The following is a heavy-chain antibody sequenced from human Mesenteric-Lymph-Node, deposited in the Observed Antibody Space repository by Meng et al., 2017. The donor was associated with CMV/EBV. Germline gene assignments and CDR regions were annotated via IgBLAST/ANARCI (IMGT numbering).Heavy chain of an antibody. D-gene: IGHD3-16*01. CDR2: ISYDGSNK. Sequence: LSLTCAASGFTFTNYAMHWVRQAPGQGLEGVAVISYDGSNKYYADSVKGRFTISRDDSKNTLFLQMNSLRADDTAVYYCARGERDLTGWGQGTLVTVSS. CDR1: GFTFTNYA. V-gene: IGHV3-30-3*01. J-gene: IGHJ4*02. CDR3: ARGERDLTG.